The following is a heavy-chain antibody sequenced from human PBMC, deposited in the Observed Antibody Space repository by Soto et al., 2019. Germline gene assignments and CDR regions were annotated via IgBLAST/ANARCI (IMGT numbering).Heavy chain of an antibody. CDR2: IWYDGSNK. V-gene: IGHV3-33*01. J-gene: IGHJ4*02. D-gene: IGHD5-12*01. Sequence: QVQLVESGGGVVQPGRSLRLSCAASGFIYSTYAMHWVRQAPGKGLECVALIWYDGSNKYYADSVKGRFTISRDNSKNTLYLQMDSLRAEDTAIYYCARDRATYRVASPQDSWGQGTLVTVSS. CDR1: GFIYSTYA. CDR3: ARDRATYRVASPQDS.